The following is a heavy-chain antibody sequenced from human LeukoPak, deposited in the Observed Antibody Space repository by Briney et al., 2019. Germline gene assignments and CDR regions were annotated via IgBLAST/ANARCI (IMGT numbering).Heavy chain of an antibody. V-gene: IGHV4-59*01. J-gene: IGHJ5*02. CDR2: IYYSGST. CDR1: GGSISSYY. CDR3: ARDLFNNWFVP. Sequence: SETLSLTCTVSGGSISSYYWSWIRQPPGKGLEWIGYIYYSGSTNYNPSLKSRVTISVDTSKNQFSLKLSSVTAADTAVYYCARDLFNNWFVPWGQGTLVTVSS.